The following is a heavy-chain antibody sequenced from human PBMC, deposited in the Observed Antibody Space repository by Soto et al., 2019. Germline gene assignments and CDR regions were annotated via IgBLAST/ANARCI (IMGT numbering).Heavy chain of an antibody. J-gene: IGHJ6*02. V-gene: IGHV1-18*01. Sequence: ASVKVSCKASGGTFSSYTISWVRQAPGQGLEWMGWINPNSGGTNYAQKFQGRVTMTTDASTSTAYMELGSLRSDDTAIYYCARALTGYGMDVWGQGTTVTVSS. CDR3: ARALTGYGMDV. CDR2: INPNSGGT. CDR1: GGTFSSYT.